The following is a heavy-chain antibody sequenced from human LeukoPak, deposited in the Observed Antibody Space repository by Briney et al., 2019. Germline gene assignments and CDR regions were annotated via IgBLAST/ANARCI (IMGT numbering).Heavy chain of an antibody. D-gene: IGHD1-26*01. CDR2: INSDGTST. J-gene: IGHJ4*02. V-gene: IGHV3-74*01. CDR1: GFTFTSYW. Sequence: SGGSLRLSCAASGFTFTSYWMHWVRHAPGKGLVWVSRINSDGTSTSYADSVKGRFTISRDNAKNMLYLEMNSLRVDDTSVYYCVRGAPFDYWGQGTMVTVSS. CDR3: VRGAPFDY.